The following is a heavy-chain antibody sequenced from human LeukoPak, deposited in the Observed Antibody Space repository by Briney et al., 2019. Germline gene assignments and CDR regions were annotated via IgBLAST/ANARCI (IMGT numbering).Heavy chain of an antibody. CDR3: ARPRGRALFDY. V-gene: IGHV4-39*01. CDR2: IYYSGST. Sequence: PSETLSLACTVSGGSISSSSYYWGWIRQPPGKGLEWIGSIYYSGSTYYNPSLKSRVTISVDTSKNQFSLKLSSVTAADTAVYYCARPRGRALFDYWGQGTLVTVSS. J-gene: IGHJ4*02. D-gene: IGHD1-26*01. CDR1: GGSISSSSYY.